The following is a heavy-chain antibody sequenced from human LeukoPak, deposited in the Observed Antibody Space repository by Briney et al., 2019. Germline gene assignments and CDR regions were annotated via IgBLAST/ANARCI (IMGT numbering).Heavy chain of an antibody. CDR3: ARVRLVLSAFDI. D-gene: IGHD6-19*01. J-gene: IGHJ3*02. CDR2: FYYSGST. Sequence: PSQTLSLTCTVSGGSISSGDYYWSWIRQPPGKGLEWIGYFYYSGSTYYNPSLKSRVTISVDTSKNQFSLKLSSVTAADTAVYYCARVRLVLSAFDIWGQGTMVTVSS. CDR1: GGSISSGDYY. V-gene: IGHV4-30-4*01.